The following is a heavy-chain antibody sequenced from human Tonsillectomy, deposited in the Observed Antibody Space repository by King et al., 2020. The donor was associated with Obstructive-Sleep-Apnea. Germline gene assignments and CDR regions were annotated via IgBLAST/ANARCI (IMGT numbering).Heavy chain of an antibody. Sequence: QLQESGPGLVKPSETLSLTCTVSGGSISSYYWSWIRQPPGKGLEWIGYIYYSGSTNYNPSLKSRVTISVDTSKNQFSLKLSSVTAADTAVYYCAGQTHYGDYNDYWGQGTLVTVSS. CDR2: IYYSGST. D-gene: IGHD4-17*01. CDR1: GGSISSYY. V-gene: IGHV4-59*08. CDR3: AGQTHYGDYNDY. J-gene: IGHJ4*02.